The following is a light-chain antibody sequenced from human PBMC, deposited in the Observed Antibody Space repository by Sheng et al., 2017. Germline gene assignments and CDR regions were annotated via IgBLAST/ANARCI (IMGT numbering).Light chain of an antibody. CDR2: GAS. V-gene: IGKV3-20*01. CDR3: QQYGSSPRT. CDR1: QSVSSSY. Sequence: EIVLTQSPATLSLSPGERATLSCRPSQSVSSSYLAWYQQKPGQAPRLLIYGASSRATAIPDRFSGSGSGTDFTLTISRLEPEDFAVYYCQQYGSSPRTFGQGTKLEI. J-gene: IGKJ2*01.